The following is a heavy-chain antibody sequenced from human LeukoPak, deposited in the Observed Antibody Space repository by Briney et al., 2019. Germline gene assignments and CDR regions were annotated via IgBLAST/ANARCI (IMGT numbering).Heavy chain of an antibody. J-gene: IGHJ4*02. CDR2: IYYSGST. CDR3: ARAAAGLDY. CDR1: GGSISSYY. Sequence: SETLSLTCTVSGGSISSYYWSWIRQPPGKGLEWIGYIYYSGSTNYNPSLKSRVTISVDTSKNQFSLRLSSVTAADTAVYYCARAAAGLDYWGQGTLVTVSS. V-gene: IGHV4-59*08. D-gene: IGHD6-13*01.